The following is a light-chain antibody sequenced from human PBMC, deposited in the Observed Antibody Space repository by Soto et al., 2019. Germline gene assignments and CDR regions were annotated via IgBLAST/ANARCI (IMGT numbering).Light chain of an antibody. CDR2: DVT. CDR3: NSYTSSSTVV. V-gene: IGLV2-14*03. CDR1: SSDVGGYNY. J-gene: IGLJ2*01. Sequence: QSVLTQPASVSGSPGQSITISCTGTSSDVGGYNYVSWYQHHPGKAPKLMIYDVTNRHSGVSNRFSGSKSGNTASLTISGLQAEDEADYYCNSYTSSSTVVFGGGTQLTVL.